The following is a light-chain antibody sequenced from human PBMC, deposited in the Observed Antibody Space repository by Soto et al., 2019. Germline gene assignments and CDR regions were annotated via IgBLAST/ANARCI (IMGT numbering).Light chain of an antibody. Sequence: QPVLTQPPSASASLGASVTLTCTLSSGHSSYAIAWHQQQPEKGHRYLMKLNSDGSHSKGDGIPDRFSGSSSGAERYLTIARLQSEDEADYCCQTWGTGIWVFGGGTKLTVL. V-gene: IGLV4-69*01. CDR3: QTWGTGIWV. CDR2: LNSDGSH. CDR1: SGHSSYA. J-gene: IGLJ3*02.